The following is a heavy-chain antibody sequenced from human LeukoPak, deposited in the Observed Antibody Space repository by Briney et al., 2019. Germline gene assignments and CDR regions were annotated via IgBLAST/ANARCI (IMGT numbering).Heavy chain of an antibody. CDR2: IYYSGST. CDR3: ARGPKDYYYYYMDV. J-gene: IGHJ6*03. V-gene: IGHV4-4*02. CDR1: GFTFSRFW. Sequence: GSLRLSCAASGFTFSRFWRSWVRQAPGKGLEGSGSIYYSGSTYYNPSLKSRVTISVDTSKNQFSLKLSSVTAADTAVYYCARGPKDYYYYYMDVWGKGTTVTVSS.